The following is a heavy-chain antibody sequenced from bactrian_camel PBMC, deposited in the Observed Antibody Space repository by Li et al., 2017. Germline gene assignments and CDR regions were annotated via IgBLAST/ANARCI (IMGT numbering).Heavy chain of an antibody. D-gene: IGHD3*01. J-gene: IGHJ4*01. Sequence: HVQLVESGGGSVQAGGSLRLSCAASGSNYYYMAWFRQTPGNVREGVAFIAGDGITTYADSVKGRITISRDNAKNTVSLQMNSLKPEDTAMYYCAAARVNYAFRGCSLGPSEYANWGQGTQVTVS. CDR3: AAARVNYAFRGCSLGPSEYAN. V-gene: IGHV3S53*01. CDR1: GSNYYY. CDR2: IAGDGIT.